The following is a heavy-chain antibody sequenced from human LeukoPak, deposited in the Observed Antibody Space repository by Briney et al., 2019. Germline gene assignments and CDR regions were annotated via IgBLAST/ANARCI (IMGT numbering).Heavy chain of an antibody. CDR2: INHSGST. J-gene: IGHJ1*01. D-gene: IGHD3-10*01. Sequence: NPSETLPLTCTVSGDSISSGSYYWGWIRQPPGKGLEWIGEINHSGSTNYNPSLKSRVTISVDTSKNQFSLKLSSVTAADTAVYYCARTSLGGVITDAEYFQHWGQGTLVTVSS. V-gene: IGHV4-39*07. CDR3: ARTSLGGVITDAEYFQH. CDR1: GDSISSGSYY.